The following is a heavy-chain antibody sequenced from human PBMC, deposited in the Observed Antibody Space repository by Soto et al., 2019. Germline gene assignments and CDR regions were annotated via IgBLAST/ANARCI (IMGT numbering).Heavy chain of an antibody. CDR1: GFTFSSYG. V-gene: IGHV3-33*01. CDR2: IWYDGSNK. D-gene: IGHD3-9*01. Sequence: GGSLRLSCEASGFTFSSYGMHWGRQAPGKGLEWVAVIWYDGSNKYCADSVKGRFTISRDNSKNTLYLQMNSLRAEDTAVYYCARGDILTGYSAFDYWGQGTLVTVSS. CDR3: ARGDILTGYSAFDY. J-gene: IGHJ4*02.